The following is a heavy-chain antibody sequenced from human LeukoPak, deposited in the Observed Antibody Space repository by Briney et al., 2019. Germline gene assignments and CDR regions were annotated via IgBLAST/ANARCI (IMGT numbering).Heavy chain of an antibody. D-gene: IGHD4-17*01. J-gene: IGHJ6*02. CDR3: AREGDRDYGDYYVHGMDV. CDR2: ISSRSGTR. Sequence: GGSLRLSCAASGFTFSSYSMNWVRQAPGKGLEWVSYISSRSGTRYYADSVKGRFTISRDNAKNSLYLQMNSLRAEDTAVYYCAREGDRDYGDYYVHGMDVWGQGTTVTVSS. CDR1: GFTFSSYS. V-gene: IGHV3-48*01.